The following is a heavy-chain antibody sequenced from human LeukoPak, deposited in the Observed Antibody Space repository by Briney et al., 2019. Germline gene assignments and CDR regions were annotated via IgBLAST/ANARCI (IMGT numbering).Heavy chain of an antibody. CDR1: GGSITNYY. D-gene: IGHD6-19*01. V-gene: IGHV4-59*01. J-gene: IGHJ4*02. Sequence: SETLSLTCTVSGGSITNYYWSWIRQPPGKGLEWIGYIHYSGSTKYKSSLKSRVTISVDTSKNQFSLKLSSVTAADTAVYYCARGYSSGWADYWGQGTLVTVSS. CDR2: IHYSGST. CDR3: ARGYSSGWADY.